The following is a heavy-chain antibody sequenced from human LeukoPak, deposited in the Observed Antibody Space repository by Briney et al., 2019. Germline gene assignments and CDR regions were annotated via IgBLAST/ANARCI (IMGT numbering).Heavy chain of an antibody. CDR1: GFTFSSYG. V-gene: IGHV3-66*01. Sequence: GGSLRLSCAASGFTFSSYGMSWVRQAPGKGLEWVSLIYNDGRTYYADSVKGRCTISRDNLKNVLYLQMNSLRAEDTAVYYCARGNRYYDYVWDFLSDYWGQGTLVTVSS. CDR3: ARGNRYYDYVWDFLSDY. J-gene: IGHJ4*02. CDR2: IYNDGRT. D-gene: IGHD3-16*01.